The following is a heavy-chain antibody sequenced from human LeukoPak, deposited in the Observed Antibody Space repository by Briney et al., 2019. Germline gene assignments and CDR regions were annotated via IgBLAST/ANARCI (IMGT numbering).Heavy chain of an antibody. CDR3: ARPQNYYYYMDV. Sequence: GGSLRLSCAASGFTFSSYSRNWVRQAPGKGLEWVSSISTSSSYIYYADSVKGRFTISRDNAKNSLYLQMSSLRAEDTAVYYCARPQNYYYYMDVWGKGTTVTISS. CDR1: GFTFSSYS. J-gene: IGHJ6*03. CDR2: ISTSSSYI. V-gene: IGHV3-21*01.